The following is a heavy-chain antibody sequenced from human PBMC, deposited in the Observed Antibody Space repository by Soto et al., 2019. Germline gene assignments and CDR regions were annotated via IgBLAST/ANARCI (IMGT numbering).Heavy chain of an antibody. D-gene: IGHD3-3*01. Sequence: ASVKVSCKASGYHFTSYAMNWVRQAPGQGLEWMGWINTNTGNPTYAQGFTGRFVFSLDTSVSTAYLQICSLKAEDTAVYYCAISYDFWSGYYISNWFDPWGQGTLVTVSS. V-gene: IGHV7-4-1*01. CDR3: AISYDFWSGYYISNWFDP. CDR2: INTNTGNP. CDR1: GYHFTSYA. J-gene: IGHJ5*02.